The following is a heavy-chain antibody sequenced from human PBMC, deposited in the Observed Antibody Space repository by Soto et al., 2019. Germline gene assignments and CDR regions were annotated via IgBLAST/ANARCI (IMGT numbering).Heavy chain of an antibody. V-gene: IGHV6-1*01. J-gene: IGHJ4*02. CDR2: TYYRSKWYN. CDR1: GDSVPSNSAA. D-gene: IGHD3-3*01. Sequence: SQTLSLTCAISGDSVPSNSAAWNWIRQSPSRGLEWLGRTYYRSKWYNDYAVSVKSRITINPDTSKNQFSLQLNSVTPEDTAVYYCARSITIFGVVHSGFDYWGQGTLVTVSS. CDR3: ARSITIFGVVHSGFDY.